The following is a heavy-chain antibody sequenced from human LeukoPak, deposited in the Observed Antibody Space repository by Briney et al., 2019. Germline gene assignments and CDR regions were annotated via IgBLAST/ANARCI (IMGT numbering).Heavy chain of an antibody. J-gene: IGHJ5*02. Sequence: ASVKLSCKASGSTYTSYDSNWVRQATRQPLEGMGWTNTTSGNTGYAQKYQGRVTMTRDTSRTAAYMELSSLRTEDTAVYYCARSYCSGTSCQFDPWGQGTLVTVSS. D-gene: IGHD2-2*01. CDR1: GSTYTSYD. CDR3: ARSYCSGTSCQFDP. CDR2: TNTTSGNT. V-gene: IGHV1-8*01.